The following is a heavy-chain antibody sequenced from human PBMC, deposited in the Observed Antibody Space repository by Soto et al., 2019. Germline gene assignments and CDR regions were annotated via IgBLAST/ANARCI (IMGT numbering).Heavy chain of an antibody. J-gene: IGHJ3*02. CDR1: GGTFSSYA. CDR3: ARDLGGGSSDAFDI. D-gene: IGHD6-6*01. CDR2: IIPIFGTA. Sequence: SVKVSCKASGGTFSSYAISWVRQAPGQGLEWMGGIIPIFGTANYAQKFQGRVTITADESTSTAYMELSSLRSENTAVYYCARDLGGGSSDAFDIWGQGTMVTVSS. V-gene: IGHV1-69*13.